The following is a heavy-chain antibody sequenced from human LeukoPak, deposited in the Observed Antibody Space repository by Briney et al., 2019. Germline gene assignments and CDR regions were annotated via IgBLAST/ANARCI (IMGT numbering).Heavy chain of an antibody. J-gene: IGHJ4*02. D-gene: IGHD3-22*01. Sequence: SETLSLTCTVSGGSISSYYWSWIRQPAGKGLEWIGRIYTSGSTNYNPSLKSRVTMSVDTSKNQFSLKLSSVTAADTAVYYCAREGGRNYYDSSCYQFPIYYFDYWGQGTLVTVSS. CDR2: IYTSGST. V-gene: IGHV4-4*07. CDR3: AREGGRNYYDSSCYQFPIYYFDY. CDR1: GGSISSYY.